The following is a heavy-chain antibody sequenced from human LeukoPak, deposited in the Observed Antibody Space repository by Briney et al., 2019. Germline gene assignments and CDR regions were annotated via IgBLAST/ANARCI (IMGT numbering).Heavy chain of an antibody. CDR1: GYTFTGYY. D-gene: IGHD2-2*01. V-gene: IGHV1-2*02. J-gene: IGHJ4*02. CDR2: INPNSGGT. CDR3: ARSRDFTSWYFDY. Sequence: GASVKVSCKASGYTFTGYYIHWVRQAPGQGLEWMGWINPNSGGTNYAQKFQGRVTMTRDTSITTDYIELSRLRSDDTAVYYCARSRDFTSWYFDYWGQGTLVTVSS.